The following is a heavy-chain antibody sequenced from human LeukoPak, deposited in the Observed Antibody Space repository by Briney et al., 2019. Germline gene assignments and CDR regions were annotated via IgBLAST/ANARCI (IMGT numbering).Heavy chain of an antibody. CDR2: MNNIGTVT. Sequence: PGGSLRLSCVGSDYTFSAYFMAWVRQGPGEGLMWVSQMNNIGTVTKYAGSVEGRFTISRDNFKNTLYLQMNGLRSEDTGIYYCARLRFASGSNWFDPWGPGTLVTVSS. CDR3: ARLRFASGSNWFDP. D-gene: IGHD3-10*01. J-gene: IGHJ5*01. CDR1: DYTFSAYF. V-gene: IGHV3-74*03.